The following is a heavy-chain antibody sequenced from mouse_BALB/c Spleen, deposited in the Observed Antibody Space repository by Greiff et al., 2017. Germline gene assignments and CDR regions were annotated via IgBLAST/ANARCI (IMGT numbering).Heavy chain of an antibody. D-gene: IGHD1-2*01. CDR1: GFTFSSYA. J-gene: IGHJ4*01. Sequence: EVQVVESGGGLVKPGGSLKLSCAASGFTFSSYAMSWVRQTPEKRLEWVASISSGGSTYYPDSVKGRFTISRDNARNILYLQMSSLRSEDTAMYYCAREEVNYYGYLYAMDYWGQGTPVTVSS. CDR2: ISSGGST. CDR3: AREEVNYYGYLYAMDY. V-gene: IGHV5-6-5*01.